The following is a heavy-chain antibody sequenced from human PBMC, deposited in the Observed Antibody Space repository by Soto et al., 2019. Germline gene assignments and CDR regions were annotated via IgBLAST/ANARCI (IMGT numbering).Heavy chain of an antibody. Sequence: GESLKISCKGSGYSFTSYWIGWVRQMPGKGLEWMGIIYPGDSDTRYSPSFQGQVTISADKSINSVYLQWSSLKASDTATYYCARLGFNYDFLSGYYNVQHYYGIDVWGQGTTVTVSS. J-gene: IGHJ6*02. V-gene: IGHV5-51*01. D-gene: IGHD3-3*01. CDR1: GYSFTSYW. CDR2: IYPGDSDT. CDR3: ARLGFNYDFLSGYYNVQHYYGIDV.